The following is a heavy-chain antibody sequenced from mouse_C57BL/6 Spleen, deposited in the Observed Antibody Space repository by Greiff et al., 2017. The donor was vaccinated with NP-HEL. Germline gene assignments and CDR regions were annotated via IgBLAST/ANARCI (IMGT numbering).Heavy chain of an antibody. J-gene: IGHJ2*01. V-gene: IGHV1-80*01. D-gene: IGHD3-1*01. CDR1: GYAFSSYW. CDR3: AREGDVGYYFDY. CDR2: IYPGDGDT. Sequence: VQLQQSGAELVKPGASVKISCKASGYAFSSYWMNWVKQRPGKGLEWIGQIYPGDGDTNYNGKFKGKATLTADKSSSTAYMQLSSLTSEDSAVYFCAREGDVGYYFDYWGQGTTLTVSS.